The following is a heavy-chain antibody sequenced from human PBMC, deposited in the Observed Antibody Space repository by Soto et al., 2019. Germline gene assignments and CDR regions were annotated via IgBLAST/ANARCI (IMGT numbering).Heavy chain of an antibody. Sequence: SETLSLTCTFSGGSISSYYWSLIRQPPGKGLEWIGYIYYSGSTNYNPSLKSRVTISVDTSKNQFSLKLSSVTAADTAVYYCARSSITIFGVVSYFDYWGQGTLVTVSS. J-gene: IGHJ4*02. V-gene: IGHV4-59*01. CDR2: IYYSGST. CDR1: GGSISSYY. CDR3: ARSSITIFGVVSYFDY. D-gene: IGHD3-3*01.